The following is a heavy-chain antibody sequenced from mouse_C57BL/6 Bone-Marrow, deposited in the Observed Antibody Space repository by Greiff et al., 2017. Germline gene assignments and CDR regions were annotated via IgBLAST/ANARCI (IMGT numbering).Heavy chain of an antibody. Sequence: EVQLVESGGGLVQPGGSLKLSCAASGFTFSDYGMAWVRQAPRKGPEWVAFISNLAYSIYYADTVTGRFTISRENAKNTLYLEMSSLRSEDTAMYYCARQGDDYDGFAYWGQGTLVTVSA. J-gene: IGHJ3*01. V-gene: IGHV5-15*01. CDR3: ARQGDDYDGFAY. D-gene: IGHD2-4*01. CDR1: GFTFSDYG. CDR2: ISNLAYSI.